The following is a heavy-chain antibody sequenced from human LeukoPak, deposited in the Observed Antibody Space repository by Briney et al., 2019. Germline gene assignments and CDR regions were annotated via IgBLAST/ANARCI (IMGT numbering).Heavy chain of an antibody. D-gene: IGHD3-16*01. Sequence: GGSLRLSCAASGFTFSSYSMTWVRQAPGKGLEWVSSISSSSSYIYYADSVKGRFTISRDNAKNSLYLQMNSLRAEDTAVYYCASSPTNYVWGSVHYYYYMDVWGKGTTVTVSS. J-gene: IGHJ6*03. CDR3: ASSPTNYVWGSVHYYYYMDV. CDR2: ISSSSSYI. CDR1: GFTFSSYS. V-gene: IGHV3-21*01.